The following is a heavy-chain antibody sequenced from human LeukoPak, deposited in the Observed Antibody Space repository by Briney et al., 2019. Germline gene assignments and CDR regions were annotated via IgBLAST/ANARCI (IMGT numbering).Heavy chain of an antibody. J-gene: IGHJ4*02. CDR3: TRDRSRAEDX. V-gene: IGHV3-7*01. CDR2: INQGGSDK. D-gene: IGHD1-14*01. CDR1: GFTFSGHW. Sequence: PGGSLRLSCAASGFTFSGHWMSWVRQAPGKGLEWVANINQGGSDKYYVDSVKGRFTISRDNANNLLYLQMNSLRGEDKAVYYCTRDRSRAEDXWGQGTLVTXSS.